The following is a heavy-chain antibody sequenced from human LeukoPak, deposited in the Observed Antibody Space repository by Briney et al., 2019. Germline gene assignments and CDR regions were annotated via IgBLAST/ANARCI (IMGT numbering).Heavy chain of an antibody. CDR2: INHSGST. V-gene: IGHV4-38-2*02. J-gene: IGHJ4*02. CDR3: ARGRMVRGVIMFRENFNFDY. CDR1: GYSISSGYY. D-gene: IGHD3-10*01. Sequence: TSSETLSLTCTVSGYSISSGYYWGWIRQPPGKGLEWIGSINHSGSTNYNPSLKSRVTISVDTSKNQFSLKLSSVTAADTAVYYCARGRMVRGVIMFRENFNFDYWGQGTLVTVSS.